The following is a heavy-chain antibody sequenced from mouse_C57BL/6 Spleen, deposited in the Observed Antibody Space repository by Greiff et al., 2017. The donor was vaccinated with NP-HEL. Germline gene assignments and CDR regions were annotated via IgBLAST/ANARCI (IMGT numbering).Heavy chain of an antibody. D-gene: IGHD4-1*01. J-gene: IGHJ3*01. Sequence: QVHVKQSGPELVKPGASVKISCKASGYAFSSSWMNWVKQRPGKGLEWIGRIYPGDGDTNYNGKFKGKATLTADKSSSTAYMQLSSLTSEDSAVYFCARSQELGPFAYWGQGTLVTVSA. CDR1: GYAFSSSW. CDR2: IYPGDGDT. CDR3: ARSQELGPFAY. V-gene: IGHV1-82*01.